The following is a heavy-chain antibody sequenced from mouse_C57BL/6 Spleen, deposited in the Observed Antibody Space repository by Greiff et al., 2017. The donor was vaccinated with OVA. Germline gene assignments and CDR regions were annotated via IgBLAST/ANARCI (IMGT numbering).Heavy chain of an antibody. V-gene: IGHV1-82*01. CDR3: ASPPSNGAWFAY. CDR1: GYAFSSSW. D-gene: IGHD4-1*01. J-gene: IGHJ3*01. CDR2: IYPGDGDT. Sequence: LMESGPELVKPGASVKISCKASGYAFSSSWMNWVKQRPGKGLEWIGRIYPGDGDTNYNGKFKGKATLTADKSSSTAYMQLSSLTSEDSAVYFCASPPSNGAWFAYWGQGTLVTVSA.